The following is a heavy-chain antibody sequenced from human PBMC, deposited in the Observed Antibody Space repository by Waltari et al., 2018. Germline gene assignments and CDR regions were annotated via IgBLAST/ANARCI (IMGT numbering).Heavy chain of an antibody. J-gene: IGHJ5*02. V-gene: IGHV4-59*11. CDR3: VRGKLGFCTGSSCHLDL. CDR1: GDSISNHF. CDR2: IHYSGTT. D-gene: IGHD2-8*02. Sequence: QVQVQESGPGLVKPSETVSLTCTVSGDSISNHFLTWIRQPPEKGLEWIGNIHYSGTTNYNPSLKSRVAISLDTSKNHLSLRLDSVTAADTALYFCVRGKLGFCTGSSCHLDLWGRGTLVTVSS.